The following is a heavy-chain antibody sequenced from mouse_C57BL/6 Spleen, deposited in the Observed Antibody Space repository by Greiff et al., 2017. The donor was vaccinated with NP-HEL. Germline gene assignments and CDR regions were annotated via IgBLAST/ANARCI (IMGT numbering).Heavy chain of an antibody. Sequence: QVQLQQPGAELVKPGASVKLSCKASGYTFTSYWMHWVKQRPGQGLEWIGMIHPNSGSTNYNEKFKSKATLTVDKSSSTAYMQLSSLTSEDSAVYYCARTGVAKGVFDYWGQGTTLTVSS. D-gene: IGHD1-1*01. J-gene: IGHJ2*01. V-gene: IGHV1-64*01. CDR2: IHPNSGST. CDR3: ARTGVAKGVFDY. CDR1: GYTFTSYW.